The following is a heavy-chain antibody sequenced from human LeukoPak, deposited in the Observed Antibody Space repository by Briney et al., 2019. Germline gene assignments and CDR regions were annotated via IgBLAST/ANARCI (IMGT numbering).Heavy chain of an antibody. D-gene: IGHD6-19*01. CDR3: AREQWLPYDVFDI. CDR1: GGSITGYY. Sequence: PSETLSLTCSVSGGSITGYYWSWVRQPPGRGLEWIGYVHFSGSTNYNPSLKSRVTISVETSKNQFSLRLSSVTAADTAVYYCAREQWLPYDVFDIWGQGTMVTVSS. CDR2: VHFSGST. J-gene: IGHJ3*02. V-gene: IGHV4-59*01.